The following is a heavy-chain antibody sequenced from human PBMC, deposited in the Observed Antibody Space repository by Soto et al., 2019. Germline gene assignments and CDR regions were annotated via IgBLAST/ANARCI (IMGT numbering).Heavy chain of an antibody. D-gene: IGHD1-26*01. CDR2: ISSSGSTI. Sequence: PGGSLRLSCAASGFTFSSYEMNWVRQAPGKGLEWVSYISSSGSTIYYADSVKGRFTISRDNAKNSLYLQMNSLRAEDTAVYYCARDGYLGAEWELPSIQSFPQENFDYWGQGTLVTVSS. V-gene: IGHV3-48*03. J-gene: IGHJ4*02. CDR1: GFTFSSYE. CDR3: ARDGYLGAEWELPSIQSFPQENFDY.